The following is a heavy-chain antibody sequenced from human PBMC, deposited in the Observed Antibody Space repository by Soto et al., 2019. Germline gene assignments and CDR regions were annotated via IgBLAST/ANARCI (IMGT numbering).Heavy chain of an antibody. D-gene: IGHD6-6*01. CDR2: INPSGGST. J-gene: IGHJ5*02. V-gene: IGHV1-46*01. Sequence: QVQLVQSGAEVKKPGASVKVSCKASGYTFTSYSMHWVRQAPGQGLEWMGIINPSGGSTSYAQKFQGRVTMTRDTSTSTVYMDLSSLSSEDTAVYYCARDGVQLSGWFEPWGQGNLVTVSS. CDR3: ARDGVQLSGWFEP. CDR1: GYTFTSYS.